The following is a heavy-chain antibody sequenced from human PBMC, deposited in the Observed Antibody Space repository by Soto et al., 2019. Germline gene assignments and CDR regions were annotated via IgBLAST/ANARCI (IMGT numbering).Heavy chain of an antibody. CDR2: IKQDGSEK. CDR3: AREYAFLEWLLKENYYYYGMDV. Sequence: GGSLRLSCAASGFTFSSYWMTWVRQAPGKGLEWVANIKQDGSEKYYVDSVKGRFTISRDNAKNSLYLQMNSLRAEDSAVYYCAREYAFLEWLLKENYYYYGMDVWGQGTPVTVSS. D-gene: IGHD3-3*02. V-gene: IGHV3-7*01. CDR1: GFTFSSYW. J-gene: IGHJ6*02.